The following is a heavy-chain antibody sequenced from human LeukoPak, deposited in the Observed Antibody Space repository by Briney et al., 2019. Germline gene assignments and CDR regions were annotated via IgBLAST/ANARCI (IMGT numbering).Heavy chain of an antibody. D-gene: IGHD6-13*01. CDR3: AKGYSSTLYPTDY. CDR1: GFIFSSYT. Sequence: GGSLRLSCAASGFIFSSYTMTWVRQAPGKGLEWVSVISTSGGSAYYADFVKGRFTVSRDNSRNTLYLQMNSLRAEDTAVYYCAKGYSSTLYPTDYWGQGTLVTVSS. CDR2: ISTSGGSA. J-gene: IGHJ4*02. V-gene: IGHV3-23*01.